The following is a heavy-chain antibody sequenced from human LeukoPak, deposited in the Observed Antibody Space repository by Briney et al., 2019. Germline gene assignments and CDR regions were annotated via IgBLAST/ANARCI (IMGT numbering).Heavy chain of an antibody. Sequence: GGSLRLSCAASGFTLSNYWMSWVRQGPGKGLERVANIKHDGSEKDYVDSVKGRFTISRDNVQSSLNLQMNSLRAEDTAVYYCARDGVADFWVSYGTYNYYYYMDVWGKGTTVTVSS. CDR3: ARDGVADFWVSYGTYNYYYYMDV. V-gene: IGHV3-7*01. D-gene: IGHD3-16*01. CDR2: IKHDGSEK. CDR1: GFTLSNYW. J-gene: IGHJ6*03.